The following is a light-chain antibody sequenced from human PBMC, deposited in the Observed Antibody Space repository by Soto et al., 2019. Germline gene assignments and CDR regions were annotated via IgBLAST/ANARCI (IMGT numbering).Light chain of an antibody. CDR3: SSYTSSFTYV. CDR1: SSDVGGYNY. V-gene: IGLV2-14*01. J-gene: IGLJ1*01. Sequence: QSVLTQPASVSGSPGQSITISCTGTSSDVGGYNYVSWYQHNPGTAPKLMIYEVSNRPSGVSNRFSGSKSGNTASLTIPGLQAEDEADYYCSSYTSSFTYVFGTGTKVTVL. CDR2: EVS.